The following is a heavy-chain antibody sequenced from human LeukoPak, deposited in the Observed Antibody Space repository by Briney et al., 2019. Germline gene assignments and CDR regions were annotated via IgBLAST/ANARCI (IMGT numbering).Heavy chain of an antibody. D-gene: IGHD3/OR15-3a*01. J-gene: IGHJ5*02. CDR2: ISYDGNNK. CDR3: ASDLFGTTSVSLDDLDP. CDR1: GFTFTSSS. Sequence: PARPLRVSCTASGFTFTSSSMTRVRQAPGQGLEWVALISYDGNNKYYVDSVKGRFTISRDNSTNTLYLQMNSLRAEDTAVYYCASDLFGTTSVSLDDLDPWRRENLVSVFS. V-gene: IGHV3-30*03.